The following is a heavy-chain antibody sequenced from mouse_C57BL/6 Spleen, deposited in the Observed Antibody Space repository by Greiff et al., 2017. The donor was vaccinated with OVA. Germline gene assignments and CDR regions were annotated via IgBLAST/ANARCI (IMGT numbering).Heavy chain of an antibody. V-gene: IGHV1-15*01. D-gene: IGHD2-14*01. J-gene: IGHJ1*03. CDR3: TRSGYDGYWYFDV. CDR2: IDPETGGT. Sequence: VKLMESGAELVRPGASVTLSCKASGYTFTDYEMHWVKQTPVHGLEWIGAIDPETGGTAYNQKFKGKAILTADKSSSTAYMELRSLTSEDSAVYYCTRSGYDGYWYFDVWGTGTTVTVSS. CDR1: GYTFTDYE.